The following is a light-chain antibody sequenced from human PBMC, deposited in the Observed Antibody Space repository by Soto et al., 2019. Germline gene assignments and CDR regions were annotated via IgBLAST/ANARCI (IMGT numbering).Light chain of an antibody. Sequence: DIQMTQSPSSLPASVGDRVTITCRASQGIGSYLVWYQQKPGKVPKLLIYGASILQSGVPSRFSGSGSGTYFTLTIRSLQPEEAATYYCQKYDTVPWTFGQWTKVEIK. CDR3: QKYDTVPWT. CDR2: GAS. CDR1: QGIGSY. J-gene: IGKJ1*01. V-gene: IGKV1-27*01.